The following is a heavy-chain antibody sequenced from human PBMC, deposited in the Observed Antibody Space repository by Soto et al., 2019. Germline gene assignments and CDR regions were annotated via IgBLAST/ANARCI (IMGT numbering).Heavy chain of an antibody. CDR2: IRSKANSYAT. J-gene: IGHJ4*02. CDR1: GFTFSGSA. D-gene: IGHD3-22*01. Sequence: EVQLVESGGGLVQPGGSLKLSCAASGFTFSGSAMHWVRQASGKGLEWVGRIRSKANSYATAYAASVKGRFTISRDDSKNTAYLQMNSLKTEDTAVYYCTRTDSSGDYWGQGTLVTVSS. V-gene: IGHV3-73*02. CDR3: TRTDSSGDY.